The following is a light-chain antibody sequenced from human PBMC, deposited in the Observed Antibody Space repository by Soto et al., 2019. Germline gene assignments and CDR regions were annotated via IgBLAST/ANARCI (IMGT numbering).Light chain of an antibody. Sequence: IVLTQYPATLSLSPGEGATLSCRASQSVSSFLAWYQQKPGQAPRLLIYDASNRATGIPARFSGSGSGTDFTLTISSLEPEDFAVYYCQQRNSWPYTFGQGTKLEIK. V-gene: IGKV3-11*01. CDR1: QSVSSF. J-gene: IGKJ2*01. CDR2: DAS. CDR3: QQRNSWPYT.